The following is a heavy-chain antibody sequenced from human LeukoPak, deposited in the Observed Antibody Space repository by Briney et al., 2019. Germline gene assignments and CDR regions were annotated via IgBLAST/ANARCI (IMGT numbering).Heavy chain of an antibody. CDR1: GYSFTSYW. CDR3: ARHSLRSDWYISPGNWFDP. J-gene: IGHJ5*02. D-gene: IGHD6-19*01. CDR2: IYPGDSDT. Sequence: GESLKISCKGSGYSFTSYWIGWVRQMPGKGLEWMGIIYPGDSDTRYSPSFQGQVTISADKSISTAYLQWSGLKASDTAMYYCARHSLRSDWYISPGNWFDPWGQVTLVTVSS. V-gene: IGHV5-51*01.